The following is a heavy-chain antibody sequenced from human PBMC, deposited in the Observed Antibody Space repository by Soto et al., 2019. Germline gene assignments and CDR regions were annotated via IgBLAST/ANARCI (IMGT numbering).Heavy chain of an antibody. CDR2: ISYDGSNK. D-gene: IGHD3-10*01. J-gene: IGHJ4*02. CDR1: GFTFSTYG. CDR3: ARDGTITMVRGVISYHDY. V-gene: IGHV3-30*03. Sequence: QVQLVESGGGVVQPGRSLRLSCAASGFTFSTYGMHWVRQAPGKGLEWVVVISYDGSNKYYADSVKGRFTISRDNSKNTLYLQMNSLRAEDTAVYYCARDGTITMVRGVISYHDYWGQGTLVTVSS.